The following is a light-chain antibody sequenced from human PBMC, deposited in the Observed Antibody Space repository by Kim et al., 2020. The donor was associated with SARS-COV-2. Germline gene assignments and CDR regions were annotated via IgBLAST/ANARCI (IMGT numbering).Light chain of an antibody. Sequence: DIVMTQSPDSLAVSLGARATINCKSSQTVLYSSNSKNYLAWYQQKPGQPPKLLIYYASTRESGVPDRFSGSGSGTDFTLTISSLQAEDVAVYYCQQYYSLALTFCQGTKVDIK. J-gene: IGKJ1*01. CDR1: QTVLYSSNSKNY. CDR3: QQYYSLALT. CDR2: YAS. V-gene: IGKV4-1*01.